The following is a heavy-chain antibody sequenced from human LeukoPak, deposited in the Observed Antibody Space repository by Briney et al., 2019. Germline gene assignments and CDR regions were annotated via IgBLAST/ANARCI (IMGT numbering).Heavy chain of an antibody. CDR3: AREYCASNCYFDY. V-gene: IGHV4-59*01. CDR1: GGSISSYY. J-gene: IGHJ4*02. Sequence: SETLSLTCTVSGGSISSYYWSWIRQPPGKGLEWIGYIFSSGSTNYNPSLKSRVTISLDTSKNQFSLKLSSVTAADTAVYYCAREYCASNCYFDYWGQGTLVTVSS. D-gene: IGHD2-21*02. CDR2: IFSSGST.